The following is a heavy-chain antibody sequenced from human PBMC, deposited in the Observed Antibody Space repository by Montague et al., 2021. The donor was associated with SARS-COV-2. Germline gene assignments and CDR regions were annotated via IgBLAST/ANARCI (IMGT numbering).Heavy chain of an antibody. D-gene: IGHD4-23*01. Sequence: SETLSLTCTVSGGSISSYYWTWIQQPPGKGLESIGYIYHNGSTKYNPSLKSRVTISVDTSKNQFSLKLSSVSVADTAVYYCARRGGNSADYYNYTMDVWGQGTTVTVFS. CDR2: IYHNGST. CDR3: ARRGGNSADYYNYTMDV. V-gene: IGHV4-59*01. CDR1: GGSISSYY. J-gene: IGHJ6*02.